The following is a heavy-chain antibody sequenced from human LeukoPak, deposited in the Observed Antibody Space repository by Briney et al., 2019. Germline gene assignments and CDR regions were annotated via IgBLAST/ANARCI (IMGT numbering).Heavy chain of an antibody. CDR1: GDSVPSNSVS. J-gene: IGHJ6*02. CDR2: TYYRSKWHN. V-gene: IGHV6-1*01. Sequence: SQTLSLTCAISGDSVPSNSVSWNWIRQSPSRGLEWLGRTYYRSKWHNDYAVSVRSRIDINPDTSKNQFSLQLNSVTPEDAAVYYCARAYSGRLDVWGQGTTVSVSS. CDR3: ARAYSGRLDV. D-gene: IGHD6-19*01.